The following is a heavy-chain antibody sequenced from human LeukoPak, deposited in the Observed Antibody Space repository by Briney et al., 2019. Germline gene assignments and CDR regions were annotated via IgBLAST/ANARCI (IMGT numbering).Heavy chain of an antibody. V-gene: IGHV4-59*01. Sequence: PSETLSLTCTVASGSIRISYRTWVRQPPGNGLEWIEHFSPSGSTNYNPSLNSRITISVDTSKNQFFLNLRSVTAADTALYYCAEKDGTLWGQGILVTVAS. CDR3: AEKDGTL. CDR1: SGSIRISY. J-gene: IGHJ4*02. D-gene: IGHD1/OR15-1a*01. CDR2: FSPSGST.